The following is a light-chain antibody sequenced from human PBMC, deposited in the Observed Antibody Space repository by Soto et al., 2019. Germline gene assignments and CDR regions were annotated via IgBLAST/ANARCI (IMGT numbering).Light chain of an antibody. Sequence: QPVLTQSPSASASLGVSVKLTCTLSSGDGSYAIAWHQQQTEKDPRFLMKLNNDGSHTKGDGLPDRFSGSSSGPERYLTISVLQSEDESVYYCQTGDTGVQIFGGGTKLTVL. CDR3: QTGDTGVQI. CDR1: SGDGSYA. CDR2: LNNDGSH. V-gene: IGLV4-69*01. J-gene: IGLJ2*01.